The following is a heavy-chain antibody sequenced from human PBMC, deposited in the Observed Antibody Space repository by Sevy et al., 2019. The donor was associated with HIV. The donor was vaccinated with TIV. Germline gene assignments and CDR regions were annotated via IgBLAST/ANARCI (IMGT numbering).Heavy chain of an antibody. Sequence: GGSLRLSCAASGFTFSNYGMHWVRQVPGKGLEWVTFIRYDGSDKYYAASVKGRFTISRDDSKNTLYLQMDSLTPEDTAIYYYAKDLAGPGRRYFDYWGQGTLVTVSS. D-gene: IGHD6-13*01. CDR1: GFTFSNYG. V-gene: IGHV3-30*02. CDR3: AKDLAGPGRRYFDY. J-gene: IGHJ4*02. CDR2: IRYDGSDK.